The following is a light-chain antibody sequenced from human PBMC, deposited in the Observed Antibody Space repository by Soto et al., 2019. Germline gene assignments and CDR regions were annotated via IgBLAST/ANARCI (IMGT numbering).Light chain of an antibody. J-gene: IGKJ4*01. V-gene: IGKV1-17*03. Sequence: DIQMTQSPSVMYASVGDRVTITCRANQDISTFLTWFQQKPGKVPKRLIYAASSLKSGVPSRFSGSGSGTEFTLTINSLQPEDFATYYCLQDYNYPPFGGGTKVEIK. CDR3: LQDYNYPP. CDR1: QDISTF. CDR2: AAS.